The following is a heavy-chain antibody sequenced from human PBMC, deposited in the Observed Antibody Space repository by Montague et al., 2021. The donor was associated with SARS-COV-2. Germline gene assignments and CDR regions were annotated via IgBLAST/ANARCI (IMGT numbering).Heavy chain of an antibody. Sequence: SETLSLTCTVSGGSISGYYWTWMRQPPGKGLEWLGDIYYTGSTKYNPSLKSRVIISIDTPKNQFSLKLRSVTAADTAVYFCARGQTTCFIANCVTYFDYWGQGALVTVSS. CDR3: ARGQTTCFIANCVTYFDY. CDR2: IYYTGST. J-gene: IGHJ4*02. V-gene: IGHV4-59*01. D-gene: IGHD2-2*01. CDR1: GGSISGYY.